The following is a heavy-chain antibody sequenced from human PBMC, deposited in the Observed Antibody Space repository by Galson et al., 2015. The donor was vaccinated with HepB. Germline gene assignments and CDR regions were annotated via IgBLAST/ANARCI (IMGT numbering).Heavy chain of an antibody. V-gene: IGHV3-33*01. CDR2: VWYDENNK. Sequence: SLRLSCAASGFTLSRHGMHWVRQAPGKGLEWVAIVWYDENNKDYADSVKGRFTISRDNSKNTLYLQMNSMRAEDTAVYFCAWDAGYMDVWGRGTTVTVSS. CDR3: AWDAGYMDV. D-gene: IGHD6-13*01. J-gene: IGHJ6*03. CDR1: GFTLSRHG.